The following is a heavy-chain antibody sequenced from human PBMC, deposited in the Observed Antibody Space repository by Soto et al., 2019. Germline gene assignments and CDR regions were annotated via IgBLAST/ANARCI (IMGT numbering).Heavy chain of an antibody. CDR1: GYTFTGYY. CDR2: INPNSGGT. CDR3: ARGPDNFVVVPAASAFDI. V-gene: IGHV1-2*04. J-gene: IGHJ3*02. Sequence: ASVKVSCKASGYTFTGYYMHWVRQAPGQGLEWMGWINPNSGGTNYAQKFQGWVTMTRDTSISTAYMELSRLRSDDTAVYYCARGPDNFVVVPAASAFDIWGQGTMVTVSS. D-gene: IGHD2-2*01.